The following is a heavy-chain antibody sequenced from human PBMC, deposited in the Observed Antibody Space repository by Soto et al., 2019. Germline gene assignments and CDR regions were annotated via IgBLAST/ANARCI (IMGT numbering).Heavy chain of an antibody. J-gene: IGHJ4*02. CDR1: GFTFDTYW. CDR3: ARTYYYDTSGYHATFDS. Sequence: PGGSLRLSCAASGFTFDTYWMHWVRQPPGKGLVWVSGISGDGSIISYADSVKGRFTISRDNAKNTLHLQMESLRAEDTAVYYCARTYYYDTSGYHATFDSWGRGTLVTVSS. CDR2: ISGDGSII. D-gene: IGHD3-22*01. V-gene: IGHV3-74*01.